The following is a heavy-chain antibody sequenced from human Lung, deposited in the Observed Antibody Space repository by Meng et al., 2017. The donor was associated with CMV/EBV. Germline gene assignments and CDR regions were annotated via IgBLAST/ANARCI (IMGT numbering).Heavy chain of an antibody. V-gene: IGHV3-30*02. Sequence: GESLKISCAASGFTFSSYGMHWVRQAPGKGLEWVAFIRYDGSNKYYADSVKGRFTISRDNSKNTLYLQMNSLRAEDTAVYYCAKDGLADVWGQGTTVTVSS. CDR1: GFTFSSYG. CDR2: IRYDGSNK. J-gene: IGHJ6*02. CDR3: AKDGLADV.